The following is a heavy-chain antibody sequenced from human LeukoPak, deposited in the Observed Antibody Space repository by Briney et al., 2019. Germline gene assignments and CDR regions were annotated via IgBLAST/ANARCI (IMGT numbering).Heavy chain of an antibody. CDR3: ARRPTSAWYYFDY. V-gene: IGHV5-51*01. J-gene: IGHJ4*02. D-gene: IGHD6-19*01. Sequence: GESLKISCKGSGYSFTTYWIGWVRQMPGKGLEWMGIIYPGDSDTRYSPSFQGQVTISADKSISTAYLQWSSLKASDTAMYYCARRPTSAWYYFDYWGQGTLVTVSS. CDR2: IYPGDSDT. CDR1: GYSFTTYW.